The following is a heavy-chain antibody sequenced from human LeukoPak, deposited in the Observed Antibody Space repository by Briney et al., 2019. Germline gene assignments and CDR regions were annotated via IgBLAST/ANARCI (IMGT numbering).Heavy chain of an antibody. V-gene: IGHV1-69*13. Sequence: SVKVSCKVSGYTLTELSMHWVRQAPGQGLEWMGGIIPIFGTANYAQKFQGRVTITADESTSTAYMELSSLRSEDTAVYYCAGDFWSGYPGAFDIWGQGTMVTVSS. CDR2: IIPIFGTA. CDR1: GYTLTELS. D-gene: IGHD3-3*01. J-gene: IGHJ3*02. CDR3: AGDFWSGYPGAFDI.